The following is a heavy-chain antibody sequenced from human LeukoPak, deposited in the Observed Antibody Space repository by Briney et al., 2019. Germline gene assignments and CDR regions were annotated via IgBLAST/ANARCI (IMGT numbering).Heavy chain of an antibody. CDR1: GFSFNTYA. V-gene: IGHV3-23*01. CDR3: AKDHFLTVVSRYADYFQH. Sequence: PGGSLRLSCAASGFSFNTYAMSWVRQAPGKGLEWLSGISGTAVGTYYADPVKGRFTISRDNSKNTLYLQMNSLRVEDTAVYYCAKDHFLTVVSRYADYFQHWGRGTLVTVSS. CDR2: ISGTAVGT. D-gene: IGHD2/OR15-2a*01. J-gene: IGHJ1*01.